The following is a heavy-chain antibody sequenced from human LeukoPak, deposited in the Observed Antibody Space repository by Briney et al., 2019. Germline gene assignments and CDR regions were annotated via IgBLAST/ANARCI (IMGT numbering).Heavy chain of an antibody. CDR3: VRRGSVWGDH. D-gene: IGHD7-27*01. J-gene: IGHJ4*02. CDR1: GFIFSNYW. Sequence: GGSLRLSCAGSGFIFSNYWLRWVRQAPGKGLEWVANINQDGSQIYYVDSVKGRFTISRDNAKNSLCLQMNSLRAEDTAVYYCVRRGSVWGDHWGQGTLVSVSS. CDR2: INQDGSQI. V-gene: IGHV3-7*01.